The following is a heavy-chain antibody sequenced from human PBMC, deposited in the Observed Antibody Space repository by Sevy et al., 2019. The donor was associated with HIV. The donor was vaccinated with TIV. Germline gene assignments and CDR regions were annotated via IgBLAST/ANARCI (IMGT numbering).Heavy chain of an antibody. J-gene: IGHJ3*02. Sequence: GGSLRLSCAASGFTFSSYGMHWVRQAPGKGLEWVAVIWYNGSNKYYADSVKGRFTISRDNSKNTLYLQMKSLRAEDTAVYYCARDREQWLVPDAFDIWGQGTMVTVSS. CDR3: ARDREQWLVPDAFDI. CDR1: GFTFSSYG. CDR2: IWYNGSNK. V-gene: IGHV3-33*01. D-gene: IGHD6-19*01.